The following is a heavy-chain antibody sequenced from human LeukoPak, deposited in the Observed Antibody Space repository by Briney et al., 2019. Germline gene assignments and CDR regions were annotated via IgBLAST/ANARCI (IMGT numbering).Heavy chain of an antibody. D-gene: IGHD6-13*01. Sequence: SETLSLTCTVSGGSISSYYWSWIRQPPGKGLEWIGYIYYSGSTNYNPSLKSRVTISVDTSKNQFSLKLSSVTAADTAVYYCARAYSNLYYYYYYMDVWGKGTTVTVSS. CDR3: ARAYSNLYYYYYYMDV. V-gene: IGHV4-59*12. CDR1: GGSISSYY. CDR2: IYYSGST. J-gene: IGHJ6*03.